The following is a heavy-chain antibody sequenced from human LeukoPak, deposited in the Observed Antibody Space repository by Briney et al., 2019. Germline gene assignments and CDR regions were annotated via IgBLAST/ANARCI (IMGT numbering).Heavy chain of an antibody. D-gene: IGHD6-13*01. CDR2: INHSGST. CDR1: GGSFSGYS. V-gene: IGHV4-34*01. CDR3: ARATGGAAAADFDP. Sequence: SETLSLTCAVYGGSFSGYSWSWIRQPPGKGLEWIGEINHSGSTNYNPSLKSRVTISVDTSKKQFSLKLSSVTAADTAVYYCARATGGAAAADFDPWGQGTLVTVSS. J-gene: IGHJ5*02.